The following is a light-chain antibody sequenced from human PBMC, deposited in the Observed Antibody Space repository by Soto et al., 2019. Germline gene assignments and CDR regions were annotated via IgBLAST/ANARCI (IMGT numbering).Light chain of an antibody. V-gene: IGKV1-5*01. CDR2: DAS. J-gene: IGKJ4*01. Sequence: DIQMTQSPSTLSASVGDRVTITCRASQSISSWLAWYQQKPGKAPKLLIYDASSLESGVPSRFSGSGPGTEFTLTISSLQPDDFATYYCQQYNSYSPLTFGGGTKVDIK. CDR3: QQYNSYSPLT. CDR1: QSISSW.